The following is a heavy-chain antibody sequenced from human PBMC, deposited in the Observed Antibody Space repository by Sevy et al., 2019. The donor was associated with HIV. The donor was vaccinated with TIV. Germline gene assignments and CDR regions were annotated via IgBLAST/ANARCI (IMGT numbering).Heavy chain of an antibody. CDR1: GGSFSGYY. CDR2: INHSGGT. CDR3: ARPCTGSSCSHAFDI. V-gene: IGHV4-34*01. Sequence: SETLSLTCAVYGGSFSGYYWSWIRQPPGKGLEWMGEINHSGGTNYNPSLKRRVTIPVDTSKNQFSLKLNSVTAADTAVYLCARPCTGSSCSHAFDIWGQGTMVTVSS. J-gene: IGHJ3*02. D-gene: IGHD2-8*02.